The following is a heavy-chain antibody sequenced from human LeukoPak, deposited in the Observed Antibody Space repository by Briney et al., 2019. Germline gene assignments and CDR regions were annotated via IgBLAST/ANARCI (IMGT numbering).Heavy chain of an antibody. J-gene: IGHJ3*02. CDR1: GFTFSSYG. Sequence: GGSLRLSCAASGFTFSSYGMHWVRQAPGKGLEWVAFIRYDGSNKYYADSVKGRFTISRDNSKNTLYLQMNSLRAEDTAVYYCARDYPFRGELLNPDDAFDIWGQGTMVTVSS. V-gene: IGHV3-30*02. D-gene: IGHD1-26*01. CDR2: IRYDGSNK. CDR3: ARDYPFRGELLNPDDAFDI.